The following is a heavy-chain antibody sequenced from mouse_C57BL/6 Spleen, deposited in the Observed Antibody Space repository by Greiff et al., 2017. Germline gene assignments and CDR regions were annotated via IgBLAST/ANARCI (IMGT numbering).Heavy chain of an antibody. D-gene: IGHD1-1*01. CDR1: GYTFTNYC. CDR2: IYPGGGYT. Sequence: VQLQQSGAELVRPGTSVTMSCKASGYTFTNYCIGWAKQRPGHGLEWIGYIYPGGGYTNYNEKFKGKATLTADKSSSTAYMQFSRLTSDDSAIYYCTRFGGSSYYYAMDYWGQGTSVTVSS. J-gene: IGHJ4*01. CDR3: TRFGGSSYYYAMDY. V-gene: IGHV1-63*01.